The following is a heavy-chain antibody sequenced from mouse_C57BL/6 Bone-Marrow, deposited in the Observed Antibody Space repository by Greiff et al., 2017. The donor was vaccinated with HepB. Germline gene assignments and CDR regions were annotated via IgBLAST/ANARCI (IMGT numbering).Heavy chain of an antibody. J-gene: IGHJ2*01. CDR3: ARHLITTGVGPFDY. Sequence: VQLQESGPELVKPGASVKISCKASGYAFSSSWMNWVKQRPGKGLEWIGRIYPGDGDTNYNGKFKGKATLTADKSSSTAYMQLSSLTSEDSAVYFCARHLITTGVGPFDYWGQGTTLTVSS. D-gene: IGHD1-1*01. V-gene: IGHV1-82*01. CDR2: IYPGDGDT. CDR1: GYAFSSSW.